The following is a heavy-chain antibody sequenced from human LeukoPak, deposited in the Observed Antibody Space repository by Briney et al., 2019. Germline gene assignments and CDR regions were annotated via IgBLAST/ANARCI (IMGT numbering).Heavy chain of an antibody. Sequence: PGGSLRLSCAASGFTFSGCWMHWVRQAPGKGLVWVSRIYSDGSSTNYADSVKGRFTSSRDNAKNTLFLQMNSLRAEDTAVYYCIRGGSTYFQHWGQGTLVTVSS. J-gene: IGHJ1*01. V-gene: IGHV3-74*01. D-gene: IGHD5/OR15-5a*01. CDR1: GFTFSGCW. CDR3: IRGGSTYFQH. CDR2: IYSDGSST.